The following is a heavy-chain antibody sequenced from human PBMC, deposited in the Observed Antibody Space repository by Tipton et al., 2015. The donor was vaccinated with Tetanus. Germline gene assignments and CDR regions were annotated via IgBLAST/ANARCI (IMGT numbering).Heavy chain of an antibody. V-gene: IGHV4-59*01. J-gene: IGHJ6*02. CDR2: ISNTGRT. Sequence: TLSLTCAVSGVSLNTYYWSWIRQSPGKRLEWIGYISNTGRTEFNLSLKSRVTLSVDTSKNQFSLKLSSVTAADTAVYYCAGAEYSSGWFSTDRDYYYGMDVWGQGTTVTVSS. CDR1: GVSLNTYY. D-gene: IGHD6-19*01. CDR3: AGAEYSSGWFSTDRDYYYGMDV.